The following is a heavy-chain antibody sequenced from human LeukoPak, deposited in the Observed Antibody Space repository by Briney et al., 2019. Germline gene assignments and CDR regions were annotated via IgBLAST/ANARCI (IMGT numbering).Heavy chain of an antibody. Sequence: PSETLSLTCTASGGSISSSSYYWGWIRQPPGKGLEWIGSIYYSGSTYYNPSLKSRVTISVDTSKNQFSLELSSVTAADTAVYYSARQPYYGGDFDYWGQGTLVTVSS. CDR1: GGSISSSSYY. V-gene: IGHV4-39*01. D-gene: IGHD4-23*01. J-gene: IGHJ4*02. CDR3: ARQPYYGGDFDY. CDR2: IYYSGST.